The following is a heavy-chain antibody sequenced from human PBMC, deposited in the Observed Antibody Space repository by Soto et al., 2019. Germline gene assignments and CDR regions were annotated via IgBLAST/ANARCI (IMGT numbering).Heavy chain of an antibody. Sequence: QVQLVQSGAEVKKPGASVKVSCKASGYTFTSYGISWVRQAPGQGLEWMGWISAHNGNTNYAQKLPGRVTMTTDTSTSTSYMELTTLRSDDTAVYYCARDVRYGQIDYWGQGTLVTVSS. CDR3: ARDVRYGQIDY. CDR2: ISAHNGNT. D-gene: IGHD4-17*01. V-gene: IGHV1-18*01. CDR1: GYTFTSYG. J-gene: IGHJ4*02.